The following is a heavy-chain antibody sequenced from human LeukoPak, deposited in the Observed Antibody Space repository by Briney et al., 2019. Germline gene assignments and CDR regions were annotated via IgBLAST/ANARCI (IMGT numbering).Heavy chain of an antibody. CDR2: IKSKTDGATT. CDR3: TADLGTTSQQDYYFYMDV. CDR1: GFTFSSAW. J-gene: IGHJ6*03. Sequence: GGSLRLSCAASGFTFSSAWMSWVRQAPGKGLEWVARIKSKTDGATTDYTAPVKGRFTISRDDSKNTLYLQMNSLKTEDTAVYYCTADLGTTSQQDYYFYMDVWGDGTTVTVSS. D-gene: IGHD1-7*01. V-gene: IGHV3-15*01.